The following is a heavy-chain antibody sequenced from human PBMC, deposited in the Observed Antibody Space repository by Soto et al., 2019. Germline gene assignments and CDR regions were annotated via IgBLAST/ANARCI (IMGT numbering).Heavy chain of an antibody. J-gene: IGHJ3*02. CDR2: INPYNANT. CDR1: GYTFTNHG. Sequence: ASVKVSCKPSGYTFTNHGINWVRQAPGQGLEWMGWINPYNANTNYAQKLQGRVTMTTDTSTSTAYMDLRSLTSDDTAVYYCARDRVAGIWGDAFDIWGQGTMVTVSS. V-gene: IGHV1-18*04. CDR3: ARDRVAGIWGDAFDI. D-gene: IGHD3-16*01.